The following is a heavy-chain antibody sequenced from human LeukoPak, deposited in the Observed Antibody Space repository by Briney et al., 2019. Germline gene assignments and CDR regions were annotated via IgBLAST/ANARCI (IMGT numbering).Heavy chain of an antibody. V-gene: IGHV4-59*01. CDR2: IYYSGST. D-gene: IGHD3-22*01. CDR1: GGSISSYY. Sequence: SETLSLTCTVSGGSISSYYWSWIRQPPGKGLEWIGYIYYSGSTNYNPSLKSRVTISVDTSKNQFSLKLSSVTAADTAVYYYARLTDQYYYDSSGFYFDYWGQGTLVTVSS. CDR3: ARLTDQYYYDSSGFYFDY. J-gene: IGHJ4*02.